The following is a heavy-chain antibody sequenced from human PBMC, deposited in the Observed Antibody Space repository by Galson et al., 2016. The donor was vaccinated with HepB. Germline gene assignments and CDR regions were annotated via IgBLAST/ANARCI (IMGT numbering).Heavy chain of an antibody. D-gene: IGHD4-23*01. CDR3: SRAVITPSLDL. CDR2: IKNKVDGGTT. Sequence: SLRLSCAASGFTFTNAWMTWVRQAPGRGLEWVGHIKNKVDGGTTDYAAPVKDRFTISRDDSTDTLFLQMNSLKTEDTAIYYCSRAVITPSLDLWGQGTLVTVSS. J-gene: IGHJ5*02. CDR1: GFTFTNAW. V-gene: IGHV3-15*01.